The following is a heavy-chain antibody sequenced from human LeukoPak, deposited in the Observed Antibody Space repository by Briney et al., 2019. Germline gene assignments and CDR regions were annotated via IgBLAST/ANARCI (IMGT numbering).Heavy chain of an antibody. J-gene: IGHJ4*02. CDR1: GFTFTTYW. Sequence: PGGSLRLSCAASGFTFTTYWMHWVRQAPGKGLVWVSRINSDGSSTSYADSVKGRFTISRDNAKNTLYLQMNSLRAEDTAVYYCARHTYYYDSSGHHFDYWGQGTLVTVSS. V-gene: IGHV3-74*01. CDR2: INSDGSST. CDR3: ARHTYYYDSSGHHFDY. D-gene: IGHD3-22*01.